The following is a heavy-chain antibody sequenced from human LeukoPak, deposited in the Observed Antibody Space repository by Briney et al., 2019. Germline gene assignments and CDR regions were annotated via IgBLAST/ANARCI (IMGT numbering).Heavy chain of an antibody. J-gene: IGHJ4*02. Sequence: PGGSLRLSCAASGFTFSSYSMNWVRQAPGKGLEWVSYISSSSSTIYYADSVKGRFTISRDNAKNSLYLQMNSLRAEDTAVYYCAKFWNFSGSYASFDYWGQGTLVTVSS. D-gene: IGHD1-26*01. CDR3: AKFWNFSGSYASFDY. CDR2: ISSSSSTI. CDR1: GFTFSSYS. V-gene: IGHV3-48*04.